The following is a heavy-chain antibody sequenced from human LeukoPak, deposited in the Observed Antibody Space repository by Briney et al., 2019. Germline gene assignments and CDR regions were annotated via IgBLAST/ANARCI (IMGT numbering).Heavy chain of an antibody. V-gene: IGHV3-21*01. Sequence: GGSLRLSCAASGFTFSSYSMNWVRQAPGKGLEWVSSISSISSYIYYADSGKGRFTISRDNDKNSLYLQMNSLRAEDTAVYYCARDESPRHYYDSSGYSNWFDPWGQGTLVTVSS. D-gene: IGHD3-22*01. CDR3: ARDESPRHYYDSSGYSNWFDP. CDR2: ISSISSYI. CDR1: GFTFSSYS. J-gene: IGHJ5*02.